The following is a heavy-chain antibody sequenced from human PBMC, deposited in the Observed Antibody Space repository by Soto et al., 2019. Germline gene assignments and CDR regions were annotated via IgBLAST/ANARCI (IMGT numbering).Heavy chain of an antibody. CDR3: ARTYSSSSYFDY. CDR1: GGSISSYY. J-gene: IGHJ4*02. CDR2: IYYSGST. V-gene: IGHV4-59*08. D-gene: IGHD6-6*01. Sequence: SETLSLTCTVSGGSISSYYWSWIRQPPGKGPEWIGYIYYSGSTNYNPSLKSRVTISVDTSKNQFSLKLSSVTAADTAVYYCARTYSSSSYFDYSGQGTLVTVSS.